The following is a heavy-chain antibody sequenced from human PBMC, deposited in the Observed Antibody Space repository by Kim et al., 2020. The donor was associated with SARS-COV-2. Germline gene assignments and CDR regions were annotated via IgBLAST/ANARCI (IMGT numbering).Heavy chain of an antibody. J-gene: IGHJ4*02. Sequence: GGSLRLSCAASGFTFSSYGMHWVRQAPGKGLEWVAVISYDGSNKYYADSVKGRFTISRDNSKNTLYLQMNSLRAEDTAVYYCAVGVDFDWFRFDYWGQGTLVTVSS. CDR3: AVGVDFDWFRFDY. CDR2: ISYDGSNK. D-gene: IGHD3-9*01. CDR1: GFTFSSYG. V-gene: IGHV3-30*03.